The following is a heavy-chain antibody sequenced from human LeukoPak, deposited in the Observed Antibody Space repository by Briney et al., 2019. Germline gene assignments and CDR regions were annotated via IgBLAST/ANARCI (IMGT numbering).Heavy chain of an antibody. CDR3: ARVAMVRGLYFQH. J-gene: IGHJ1*01. CDR1: GFTFSSYS. Sequence: PGGSLRLSCAASGFTFSSYSMNWVRQAPGKGLEWVSSISSSSSYIYYADSVKGRFTISRDNSKNTLYLQMNSLRAEDTAVYYCARVAMVRGLYFQHWSQGTLVTVSS. CDR2: ISSSSSYI. V-gene: IGHV3-21*04. D-gene: IGHD3-10*01.